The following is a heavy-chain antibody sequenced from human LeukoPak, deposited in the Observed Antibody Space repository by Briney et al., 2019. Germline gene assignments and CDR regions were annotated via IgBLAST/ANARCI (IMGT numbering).Heavy chain of an antibody. V-gene: IGHV3-30*19. J-gene: IGHJ4*02. CDR1: GFTFSSYG. D-gene: IGHD2-2*01. Sequence: GRSLRLSCAASGFTFSSYGMHWVRQAPGKGLEWVAVIWYDGSNKYYADSVKGRFTISRDNSKNTLYLQMNSLRAEDTAVYYCARDDIVVVPAAPDYWGQGTLVTVSS. CDR2: IWYDGSNK. CDR3: ARDDIVVVPAAPDY.